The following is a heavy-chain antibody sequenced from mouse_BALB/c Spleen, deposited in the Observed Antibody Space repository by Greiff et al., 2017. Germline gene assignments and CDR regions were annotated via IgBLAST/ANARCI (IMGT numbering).Heavy chain of an antibody. CDR3: TRRGGNYAMDY. Sequence: EVKVVESGGGLVQPGGSMKLSCVASGFTFSNYWMNWVRQSPEKGLEWVAEIRLKSNNYATHYAESVKGRFTISRDDSKSSVYLQMNNLRAEDTGIYYCTRRGGNYAMDYWGQGTSVTVSS. CDR2: IRLKSNNYAT. V-gene: IGHV6-6*02. CDR1: GFTFSNYW. J-gene: IGHJ4*01. D-gene: IGHD1-1*02.